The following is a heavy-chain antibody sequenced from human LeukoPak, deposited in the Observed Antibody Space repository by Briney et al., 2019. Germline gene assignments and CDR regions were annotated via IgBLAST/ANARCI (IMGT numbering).Heavy chain of an antibody. CDR1: GFTFSSYA. J-gene: IGHJ3*02. D-gene: IGHD3-22*01. CDR2: ISYDGSNK. V-gene: IGHV3-30-3*01. Sequence: PGGSLRLSCAASGFTFSSYAMHWVRQAPGEGLEWVAVISYDGSNKYYADSVKGRFTISRDNSKNTLYLQMNSLRAEDTAVYYCARGTMIVAPIDIWGQGTMLTVSS. CDR3: ARGTMIVAPIDI.